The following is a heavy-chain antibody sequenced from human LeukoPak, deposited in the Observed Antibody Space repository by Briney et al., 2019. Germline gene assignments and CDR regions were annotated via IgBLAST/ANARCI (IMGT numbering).Heavy chain of an antibody. V-gene: IGHV1-69*04. Sequence: SVKVSCKASGGTFSSYVISWVRQAPGQGLEWMGRIIPILGITNYAQKFQGRVTITADKSTSTAYMELSSLRSEDTAVYYCARDLAAYCGGDCYSGYFQHWGQGTLVTVSS. CDR1: GGTFSSYV. J-gene: IGHJ1*01. CDR2: IIPILGIT. CDR3: ARDLAAYCGGDCYSGYFQH. D-gene: IGHD2-21*02.